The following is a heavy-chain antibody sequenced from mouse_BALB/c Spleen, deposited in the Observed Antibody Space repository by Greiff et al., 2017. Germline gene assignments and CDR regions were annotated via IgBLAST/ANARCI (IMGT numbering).Heavy chain of an antibody. CDR3: ARDYDYAMDY. D-gene: IGHD2-4*01. J-gene: IGHJ4*01. V-gene: IGHV5-12-1*01. CDR1: GFAFSSYD. CDR2: ISSGGGST. Sequence: DVQLVESGGGLVKPGGSLKLSCAASGFAFSSYDMSWVRQTPEKRLEWVAYISSGGGSTYYPDTVKGRFTISRDNAKNTLYLQMSSLKSEDTAMYYCARDYDYAMDYWGQGTSVTVSS.